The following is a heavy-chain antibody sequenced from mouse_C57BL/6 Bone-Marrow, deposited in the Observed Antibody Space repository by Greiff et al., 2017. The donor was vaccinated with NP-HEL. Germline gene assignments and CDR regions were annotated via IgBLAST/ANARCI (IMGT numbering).Heavy chain of an antibody. V-gene: IGHV1-53*01. J-gene: IGHJ4*01. Sequence: QVHVKQPGTELVKPGASVKLSCKASGYTFTSYWMHWVKQRPGQGLEWIGNINPSNGGTNYNEKFKSKATLTVDKSSSTAYMQLSSLTSEDSAVYYCAREAYYSNLYAMDYWGQGTSVTVSS. D-gene: IGHD2-5*01. CDR2: INPSNGGT. CDR1: GYTFTSYW. CDR3: AREAYYSNLYAMDY.